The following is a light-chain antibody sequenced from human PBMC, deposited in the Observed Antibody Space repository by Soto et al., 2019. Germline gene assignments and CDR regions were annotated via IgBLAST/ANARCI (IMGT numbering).Light chain of an antibody. Sequence: SALTKPASVYGSPGQSITISCSGTGSDVGAYNYVSWYQQHPAKAPKLMIYDVSNRPSGVSDRFSGSKSGNAASLTISGLQAEDEADYYCYSYTSSSTYVFGSGTKVTVL. CDR3: YSYTSSSTYV. CDR2: DVS. CDR1: GSDVGAYNY. V-gene: IGLV2-14*01. J-gene: IGLJ1*01.